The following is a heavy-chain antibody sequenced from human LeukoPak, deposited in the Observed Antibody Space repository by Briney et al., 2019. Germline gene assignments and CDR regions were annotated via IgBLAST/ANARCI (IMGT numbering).Heavy chain of an antibody. V-gene: IGHV1-2*02. CDR3: AITYYYGSGSYYSYYYYGMDV. J-gene: IGHJ6*02. CDR1: GYTFTCYY. Sequence: GASVKVSCKASGYTFTCYYMHWVRQAPGQGQEWMGWINPNSGGTNYAQKFQGRVTMTRDTSISTAYMELSRLRSDDTAVYYCAITYYYGSGSYYSYYYYGMDVWGQGTTVTVSS. CDR2: INPNSGGT. D-gene: IGHD3-10*01.